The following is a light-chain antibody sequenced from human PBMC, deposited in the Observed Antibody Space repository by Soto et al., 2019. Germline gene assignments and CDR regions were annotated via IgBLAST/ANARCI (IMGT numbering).Light chain of an antibody. J-gene: IGKJ1*01. Sequence: DIEMTQSPSTLSSSVGERVTITCRASQTINRWLAWYQQKPGKAPKLLIHNASTLKSGVPPRFSGSGSGTGFSLTIRYLQPDDCANYYCQHFNSYSRTFGRGTAVEIK. V-gene: IGKV1-5*01. CDR3: QHFNSYSRT. CDR2: NAS. CDR1: QTINRW.